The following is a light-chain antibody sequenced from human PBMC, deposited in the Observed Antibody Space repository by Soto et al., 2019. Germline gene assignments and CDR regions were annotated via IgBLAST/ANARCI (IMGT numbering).Light chain of an antibody. Sequence: QSVVTQPPSVSGAPGQRVTISCTGTSSNIGAGYDVHWYQHLPGTAPKLLIYGNTIRPSGVPDRFSGSKSGTSASLAITGLQAEDEADYYCQSYDNSLSGSWVFGGGTKLTVL. CDR2: GNT. J-gene: IGLJ3*02. V-gene: IGLV1-40*01. CDR1: SSNIGAGYD. CDR3: QSYDNSLSGSWV.